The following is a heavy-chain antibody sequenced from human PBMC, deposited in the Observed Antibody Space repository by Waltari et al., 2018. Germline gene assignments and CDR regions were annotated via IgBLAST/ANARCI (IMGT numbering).Heavy chain of an antibody. V-gene: IGHV3-48*01. Sequence: EVQLNESGGNLIEPGGSLRLSGLASGLTLGTFNMNWVRQAPGKGLEWIAYITTTSRIISYADSVRGRFTISRDNAKDSLYLQMNSLRPEDTAVYHCVRDHRHGFDVWGQGTMVTVSS. J-gene: IGHJ3*01. CDR1: GLTLGTFN. CDR2: ITTTSRII. CDR3: VRDHRHGFDV.